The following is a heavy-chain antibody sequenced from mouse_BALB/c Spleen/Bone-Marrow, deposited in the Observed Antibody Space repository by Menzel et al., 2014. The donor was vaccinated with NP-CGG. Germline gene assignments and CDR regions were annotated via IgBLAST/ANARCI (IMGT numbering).Heavy chain of an antibody. Sequence: QVQLKQSGAELVKPGASVKLSCKASGYTFTSYYMYWVKQRPGQGLEWIGEINPSNGGTNFNEKFKGKATLTADKSSSTAYFLLSSLTSEDSAVYFCAREANWNFDYWGQGTTLTVSS. CDR2: INPSNGGT. CDR3: AREANWNFDY. J-gene: IGHJ2*01. D-gene: IGHD4-1*01. CDR1: GYTFTSYY. V-gene: IGHV1S81*02.